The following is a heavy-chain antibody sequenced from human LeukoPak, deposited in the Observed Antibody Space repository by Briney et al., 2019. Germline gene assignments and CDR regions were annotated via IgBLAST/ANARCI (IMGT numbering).Heavy chain of an antibody. CDR1: GGSFSGYY. V-gene: IGHV4-34*01. Sequence: SETLSLTCAVYGGSFSGYYWSWLRQPPGKGLEWIGETNHSGSTNYNPSLKSRVTISVDTSKNQFSLKLSSVTAADTAVYYCARQRGSNVDTAMAGRYYFDYWGQGTLVTVSS. D-gene: IGHD5-18*01. CDR3: ARQRGSNVDTAMAGRYYFDY. J-gene: IGHJ4*02. CDR2: TNHSGST.